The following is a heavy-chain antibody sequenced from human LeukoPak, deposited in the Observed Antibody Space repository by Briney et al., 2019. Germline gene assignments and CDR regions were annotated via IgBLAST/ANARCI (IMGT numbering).Heavy chain of an antibody. J-gene: IGHJ4*02. CDR2: ISYDGSNK. CDR3: ARASSSELGYYFDY. Sequence: GGSLRLSCAAPGFTFSSYAMHWVRQAPGKGLEWVAVISYDGSNKYYADSVKGRFTISRDNSKNTLYLQMNSLRAEDTAVYYCARASSSELGYYFDYWGQGTLVTVSS. D-gene: IGHD7-27*01. V-gene: IGHV3-30*04. CDR1: GFTFSSYA.